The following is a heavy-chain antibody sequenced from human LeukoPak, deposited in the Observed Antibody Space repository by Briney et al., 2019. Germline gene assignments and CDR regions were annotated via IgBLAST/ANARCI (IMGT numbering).Heavy chain of an antibody. V-gene: IGHV3-30*02. CDR3: AKDLDGYGSFDI. D-gene: IGHD5-24*01. CDR2: LRFDGTTK. J-gene: IGHJ3*02. CDR1: GFSLTNYA. Sequence: GGSLRLSCAASASGFSLTNYAMHWVRQAPGKGLEGVAHLRFDGTTKWHSDPVQGRFTISRDNSKNTLYLQMNSLRAEDTAVYYCAKDLDGYGSFDIWGLGTMVTVSS.